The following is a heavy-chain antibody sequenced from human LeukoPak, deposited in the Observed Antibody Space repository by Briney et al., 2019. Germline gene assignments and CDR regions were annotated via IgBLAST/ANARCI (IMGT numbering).Heavy chain of an antibody. CDR3: ARVLGVATSVRGAFDI. CDR2: IYYSGST. Sequence: PSETLSLTCTVSGGSISSGGYYWSWIRQHPGKGLEWIAYIYYSGSTYYNPSLKSRVTISVDTSKNQFSLKLSSVTAADTAVYYCARVLGVATSVRGAFDIWGQGTMVTVSS. J-gene: IGHJ3*02. V-gene: IGHV4-31*03. D-gene: IGHD5-12*01. CDR1: GGSISSGGYY.